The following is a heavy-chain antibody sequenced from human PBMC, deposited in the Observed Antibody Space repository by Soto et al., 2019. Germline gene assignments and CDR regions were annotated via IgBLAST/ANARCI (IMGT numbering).Heavy chain of an antibody. J-gene: IGHJ6*03. CDR1: GYTFTSYG. CDR3: ARGCQGYYYYYMVV. V-gene: IGHV1-18*01. Sequence: ASVKVSCKASGYTFTSYGISWVRQAPGQGLEWMGWISAYNGNTNYAQKLQGRVTMTTNTSISTAYMELSSLRSDDTAVYYCARGCQGYYYYYMVVWGKGTTVTCSS. CDR2: ISAYNGNT.